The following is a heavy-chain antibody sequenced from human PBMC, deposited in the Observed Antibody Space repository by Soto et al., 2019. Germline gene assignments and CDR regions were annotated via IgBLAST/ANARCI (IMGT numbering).Heavy chain of an antibody. J-gene: IGHJ5*02. V-gene: IGHV1-2*04. Sequence: ASVKVSCKASGYTFTGYYMHWVRQAPGQGLEWMGWINPNSGGTNYAQKFQGWVTMTRDTSISTAYMELSRLRSDDTAVYYCARDSSKTDNWFDPWGQGTLVTVSS. CDR1: GYTFTGYY. D-gene: IGHD6-13*01. CDR2: INPNSGGT. CDR3: ARDSSKTDNWFDP.